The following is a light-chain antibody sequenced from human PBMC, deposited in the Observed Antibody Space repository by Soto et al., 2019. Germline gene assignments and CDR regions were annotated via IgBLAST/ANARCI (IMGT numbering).Light chain of an antibody. V-gene: IGLV3-1*01. CDR2: QDS. CDR1: KLGDKY. Sequence: SYELTQPPSVSVSPGQTASITCSGDKLGDKYACWYQQKPGQSPVLVIYQDSKRPSGIPERFSGSNSGNTATLTISGTQAMDEADYYCQAWDNSLVFGGGTKVTAL. J-gene: IGLJ2*01. CDR3: QAWDNSLV.